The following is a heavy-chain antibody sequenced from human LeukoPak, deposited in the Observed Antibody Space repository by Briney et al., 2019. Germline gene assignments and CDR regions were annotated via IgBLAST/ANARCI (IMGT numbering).Heavy chain of an antibody. CDR1: GGSISSYY. CDR2: IYYSGST. D-gene: IGHD3-10*01. V-gene: IGHV4-59*08. J-gene: IGHJ4*02. CDR3: ARSVRGSRSPTEFDY. Sequence: PSETLSLTCTVSGGSISSYYWSWIRQPPGKGLEWIGYIYYSGSTNYNPSLKSRVTISVDTSKNQFSLKLSSVTAADTAVYYCARSVRGSRSPTEFDYWGQGTLVTVSS.